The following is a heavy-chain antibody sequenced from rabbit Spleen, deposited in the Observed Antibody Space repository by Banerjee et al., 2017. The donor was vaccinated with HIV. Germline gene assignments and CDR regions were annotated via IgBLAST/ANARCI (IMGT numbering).Heavy chain of an antibody. CDR3: ARDPYSSSSSSSDYID. V-gene: IGHV1S45*01. Sequence: QEQLVESGGGLVQPEGSLTLTCTASGFSFSSNYYMCWVRQAPGKGLERIGCIYAGGGSAYYASWAKGRFTISKTSSTTVTLQMTSLTAADTATYFCARDPYSSSSSSSDYIDWGPGTLVTVS. J-gene: IGHJ2*01. D-gene: IGHD1-1*01. CDR2: IYAGGGSA. CDR1: GFSFSSNYY.